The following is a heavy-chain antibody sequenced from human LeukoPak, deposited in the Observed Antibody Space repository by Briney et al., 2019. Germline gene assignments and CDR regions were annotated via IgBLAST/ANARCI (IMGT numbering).Heavy chain of an antibody. CDR3: AKDPSPYVSTDY. CDR1: GFTFSNYD. D-gene: IGHD3-10*02. CDR2: ISGSGATT. J-gene: IGHJ4*02. V-gene: IGHV3-23*01. Sequence: PGGSLRLSCAASGFTFSNYDMSWVRQAPGKGLEWVSSISGSGATTYYAEFVKGRLTISRDNSKNTLHLQINSLRADDTAVYYCAKDPSPYVSTDYWARGTLVTVSS.